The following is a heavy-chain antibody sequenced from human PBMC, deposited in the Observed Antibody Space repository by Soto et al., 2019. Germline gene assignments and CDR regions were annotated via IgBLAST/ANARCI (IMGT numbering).Heavy chain of an antibody. D-gene: IGHD1-26*01. CDR2: ISSSGSTI. V-gene: IGHV3-11*01. CDR3: LRMPFMWACCPP. CDR1: GSTFSDSY. J-gene: IGHJ5*02. Sequence: QVQLVESGGGLVKPGGSLRLSCAASGSTFSDSYMSWIRQAPGKGLEWVSYISSSGSTIYYADSVKGRFTISRDNAKNSLYLQMITLQADVTSMCSWLRMPFMWACCPPCGQGTLVTFSS.